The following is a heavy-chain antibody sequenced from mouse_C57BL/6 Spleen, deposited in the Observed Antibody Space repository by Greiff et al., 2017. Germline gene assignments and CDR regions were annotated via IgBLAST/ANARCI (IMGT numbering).Heavy chain of an antibody. CDR2: IYPSDSET. J-gene: IGHJ2*01. CDR3: SRVLLRYPYYFDY. Sequence: VQLQQPGAELVRPGSSVKLSCKASGYTFTSYWMDWVKQRPGQGLEWIGNIYPSDSETHYNQKFKDKATLTVDKSTSTAYVQRRSLTYEASAVYYCSRVLLRYPYYFDYWGQGTTLTVSS. CDR1: GYTFTSYW. D-gene: IGHD1-1*01. V-gene: IGHV1-61*01.